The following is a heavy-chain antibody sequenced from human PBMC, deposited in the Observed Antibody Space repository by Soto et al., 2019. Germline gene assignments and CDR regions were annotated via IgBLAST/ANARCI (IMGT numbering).Heavy chain of an antibody. CDR2: ISDRGDTT. D-gene: IGHD1-1*01. CDR1: GFTISSNA. V-gene: IGHV3-23*01. CDR3: AKDKPGTTSFDC. Sequence: PGGPLRLSCASYGFTISSNAMYWVRHASGKGLEWVSAISDRGDTTHYADSVKGRFTISRDTSKNTLYLQLNTLRADDTAVYYCAKDKPGTTSFDCWGQGTLVTVSS. J-gene: IGHJ4*02.